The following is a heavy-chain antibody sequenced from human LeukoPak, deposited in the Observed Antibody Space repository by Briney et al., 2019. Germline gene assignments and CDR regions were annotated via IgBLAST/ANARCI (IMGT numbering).Heavy chain of an antibody. Sequence: GGSLRLSCAASGFTFSSYAMHWVRQAPGKGLEWVAVISYDGSNKYYADSVKGRFTISRDNSKNTLYLQMNSLRAEDTAVYYCARESLKKDYGGNSGYWGQGTLVTVSS. CDR2: ISYDGSNK. D-gene: IGHD4-23*01. CDR1: GFTFSSYA. CDR3: ARESLKKDYGGNSGY. J-gene: IGHJ4*02. V-gene: IGHV3-30-3*01.